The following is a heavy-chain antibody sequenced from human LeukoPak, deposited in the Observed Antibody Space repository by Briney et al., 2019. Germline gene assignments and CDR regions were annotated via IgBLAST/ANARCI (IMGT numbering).Heavy chain of an antibody. Sequence: GSLRLSCAAFGFTFSSYSMNWVRQAPGKGLEWIGSINYSGRTYDNPSLKSRVTISIDTSKNQIFLKLRSTTAADTAHYYCARAEINDYNRYWGQGILVIVSS. CDR2: INYSGRT. D-gene: IGHD4-11*01. J-gene: IGHJ4*02. CDR1: GFTFSSYS. V-gene: IGHV4-38-2*01. CDR3: ARAEINDYNRY.